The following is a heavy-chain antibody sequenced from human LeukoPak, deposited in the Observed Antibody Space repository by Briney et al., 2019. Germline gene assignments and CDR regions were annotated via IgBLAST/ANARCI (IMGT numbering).Heavy chain of an antibody. CDR1: GFTFDDYA. D-gene: IGHD5-12*01. CDR3: AKDLGPAVDPPYYYGMDV. Sequence: GGSLRLSCAASGFTFDDYAMHWVRQAPGKGLEWVSGINWNSGSVGYADSVKGRFTISRDNAKNSLYLQMNSLRAEDTALYYCAKDLGPAVDPPYYYGMDVWGQGTTVTVSS. CDR2: INWNSGSV. J-gene: IGHJ6*02. V-gene: IGHV3-9*01.